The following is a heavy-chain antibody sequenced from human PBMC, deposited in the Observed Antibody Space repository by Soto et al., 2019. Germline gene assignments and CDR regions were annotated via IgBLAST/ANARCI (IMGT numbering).Heavy chain of an antibody. CDR2: VYHNGIM. V-gene: IGHV4-38-2*02. CDR1: GYSIRSGYY. D-gene: IGHD3-10*01. CDR3: AALWFGELAFNY. Sequence: SETLSLTCSVSGYSIRSGYYWGWVRQAPGRGLEWLGSVYHNGIMFHNPSFQSRVTISVDTSKNQFSLNLRSVTAADTAVYYCAALWFGELAFNYWGHGILVTVSS. J-gene: IGHJ4*01.